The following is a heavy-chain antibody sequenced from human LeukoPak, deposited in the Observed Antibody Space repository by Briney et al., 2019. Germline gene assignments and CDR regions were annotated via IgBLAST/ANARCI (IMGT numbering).Heavy chain of an antibody. D-gene: IGHD3-3*01. Sequence: ASVKVSCKASGYTFTGYYMHWVRQAPGQGLEWMGWINPNSGGTNYAQKFQGRVTMTRDTSISTAYMELSRLGSDGTAVYYCARATTYYDFWSGYNWFDPWGQGTLVTVSS. CDR2: INPNSGGT. CDR1: GYTFTGYY. CDR3: ARATTYYDFWSGYNWFDP. J-gene: IGHJ5*02. V-gene: IGHV1-2*02.